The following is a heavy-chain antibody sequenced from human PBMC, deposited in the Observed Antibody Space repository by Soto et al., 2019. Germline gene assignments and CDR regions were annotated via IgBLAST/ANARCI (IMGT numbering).Heavy chain of an antibody. CDR3: VRGANGYYYFDY. Sequence: GGSLRLSCAASGFSLSDYWMHWVRQAPGEGLVWLSRITRDGSSTNYADSVKGRFTISRDNAKNTLYLQVNSLRGEDTAVYCCVRGANGYYYFDYWGQGTLVTVSS. J-gene: IGHJ4*02. V-gene: IGHV3-74*01. CDR1: GFSLSDYW. D-gene: IGHD5-18*01. CDR2: ITRDGSST.